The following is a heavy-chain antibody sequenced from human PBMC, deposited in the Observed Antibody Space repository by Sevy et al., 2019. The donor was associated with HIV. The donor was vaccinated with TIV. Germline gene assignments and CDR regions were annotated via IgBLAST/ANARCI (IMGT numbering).Heavy chain of an antibody. CDR3: ARDRRPYSSSLDY. Sequence: GGSLRLSCAASGFTFSSYWMSWVRQAPGKGLEWVANIKQDGSEKYYVDSVKGRFTISRDNAKNSLYLQMNSLRAEDTAVYYCARDRRPYSSSLDYWGQGTLVNVSS. CDR1: GFTFSSYW. J-gene: IGHJ4*02. CDR2: IKQDGSEK. V-gene: IGHV3-7*01. D-gene: IGHD6-13*01.